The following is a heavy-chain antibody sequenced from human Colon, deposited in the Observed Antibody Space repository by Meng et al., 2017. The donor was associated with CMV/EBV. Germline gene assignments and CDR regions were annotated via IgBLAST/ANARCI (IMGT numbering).Heavy chain of an antibody. CDR3: TPCSSSWEYFDY. V-gene: IGHV3-73*01. D-gene: IGHD6-13*01. CDR1: GFTFSGSA. CDR2: IRSKANSYAT. J-gene: IGHJ4*02. Sequence: ASGFTFSGSAMHWVRQASGKGLEWVGRIRSKANSYATAYAASVKGRFTISRDDSKNTAYLQMNSLKTEDTAVYYCTPCSSSWEYFDYWGQGTLVTVSS.